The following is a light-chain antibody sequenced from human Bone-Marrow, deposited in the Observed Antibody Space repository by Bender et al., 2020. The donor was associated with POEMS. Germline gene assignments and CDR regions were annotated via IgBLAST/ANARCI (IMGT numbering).Light chain of an antibody. CDR2: EGI. J-gene: IGLJ1*01. CDR1: SSDFGSHNL. Sequence: QSALTQPASVSGSPGQSITISCTGTSSDFGSHNLVSWYQHHPGKAPKLIIYEGIKRPSGVSKRFSASKSGNTASLTISGLQAEDEADYYCCSYAGYVFGPGTKVTVL. V-gene: IGLV2-23*01. CDR3: CSYAGYV.